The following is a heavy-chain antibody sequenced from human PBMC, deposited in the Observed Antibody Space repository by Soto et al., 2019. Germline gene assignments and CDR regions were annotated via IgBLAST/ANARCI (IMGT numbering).Heavy chain of an antibody. J-gene: IGHJ6*02. V-gene: IGHV3-30-3*01. Sequence: PGGSLRLSCAASGFTFRSYAMHWVRQAPGKGLEWVAVISYDGSNKYYADSVKGRFTISRDNSKNTLYLQMNSLRAEDTAVYYCANGYSSGYGLRVYYYYGMDVWGQGTTVTVSS. CDR3: ANGYSSGYGLRVYYYYGMDV. D-gene: IGHD3-22*01. CDR2: ISYDGSNK. CDR1: GFTFRSYA.